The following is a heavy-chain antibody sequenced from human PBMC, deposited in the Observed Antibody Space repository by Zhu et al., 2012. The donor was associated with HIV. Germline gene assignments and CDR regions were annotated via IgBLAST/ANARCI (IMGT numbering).Heavy chain of an antibody. Sequence: QVQLQQWGAGLLKPSETLSLTCAVYGGSFSGYYWSWIRQPPGKGLEWIGEINHSGSTNYNPSLRSRVTISVDTSKNQFSLKLSSVTAADTAVYYCARQEGNGDYSFDYVGPGEPWSPSPQ. J-gene: IGHJ4*02. CDR2: INHSGST. V-gene: IGHV4-34*01. D-gene: IGHD4-17*01. CDR3: ARQEGNGDYSFDY. CDR1: GGSFSGYY.